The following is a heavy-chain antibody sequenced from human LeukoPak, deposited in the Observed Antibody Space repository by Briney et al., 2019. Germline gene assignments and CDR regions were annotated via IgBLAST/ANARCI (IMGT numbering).Heavy chain of an antibody. CDR3: TRDSGTIPPGDY. J-gene: IGHJ4*02. CDR1: GFTFSNHW. D-gene: IGHD2-21*01. Sequence: GGSLRLSCATSGFTFSNHWMIWVRQAPGKGLEWVANIKQDGSEKYYVDSVRGRFTISRDNAKNSLYLQMNSLRAEDTAMYYCTRDSGTIPPGDYWGQGTLVTVSS. V-gene: IGHV3-7*01. CDR2: IKQDGSEK.